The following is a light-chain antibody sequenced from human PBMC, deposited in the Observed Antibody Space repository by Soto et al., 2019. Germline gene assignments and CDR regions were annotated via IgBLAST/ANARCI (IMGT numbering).Light chain of an antibody. V-gene: IGKV1-5*01. CDR2: DSS. CDR1: RSITTW. Sequence: DIQMTQSPSILSASVGDRVIITCRASRSITTWLAWYQQKPGEAPKLLISDSSRVEHGVPSRFSGSGSGTVFTLITSSLQPDYFATYDCQQYHSYSVGPGTKVDI. J-gene: IGKJ3*01. CDR3: QQYHSYS.